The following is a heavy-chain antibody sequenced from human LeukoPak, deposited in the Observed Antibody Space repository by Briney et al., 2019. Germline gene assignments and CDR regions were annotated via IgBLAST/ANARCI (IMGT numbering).Heavy chain of an antibody. CDR1: GFTFRNFG. D-gene: IGHD3-16*01. Sequence: GGSLRLSCAASGFTFRNFGTHWVRQAPGKGLEWVAIIWYDGNNKYYADSVKGRFTISRDNSKNMVYLQMNSLRAEDTAMYYCAKGSYGGASGLDIWGQGTIVTVSS. J-gene: IGHJ3*02. CDR2: IWYDGNNK. V-gene: IGHV3-33*03. CDR3: AKGSYGGASGLDI.